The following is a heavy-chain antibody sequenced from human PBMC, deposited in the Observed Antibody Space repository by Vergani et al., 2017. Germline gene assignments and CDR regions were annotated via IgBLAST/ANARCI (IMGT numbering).Heavy chain of an antibody. D-gene: IGHD3-10*01. CDR2: MYHSGST. CDR1: GGSMSGYY. CDR3: GRVADFYGLGGRLLDL. Sequence: QLQLQESGPGLVKPSETLSLTCTVSGGSMSGYYWSWIRQPPGKELEWIGYMYHSGSTNYNPSLETRVTISGDTSKNQFSLKLNSVTAADTAVYYCGRVADFYGLGGRLLDLWGHGILVTVSS. J-gene: IGHJ5*02. V-gene: IGHV4-59*01.